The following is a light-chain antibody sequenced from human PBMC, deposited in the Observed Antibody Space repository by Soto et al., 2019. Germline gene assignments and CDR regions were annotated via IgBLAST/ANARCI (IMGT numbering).Light chain of an antibody. Sequence: QSVLTQPPSASGTPGQRVTISCSGSSSNIGSNTVNWYQHLPGTAPKLLLYSNNQRPSGVPDRFSGSKSGTSASLAISGLQSEDEADYYCAAWDDSLNGPGVVFGGGTKLTVL. CDR1: SSNIGSNT. CDR3: AAWDDSLNGPGVV. CDR2: SNN. V-gene: IGLV1-44*01. J-gene: IGLJ2*01.